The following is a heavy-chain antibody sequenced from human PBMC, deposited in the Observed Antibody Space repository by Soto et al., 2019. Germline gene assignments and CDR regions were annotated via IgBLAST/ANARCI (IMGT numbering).Heavy chain of an antibody. D-gene: IGHD3-9*01. CDR3: AHSDYDILTGYPNWFDP. CDR1: GFSLSTSGVG. Sequence: QITLKESGPTLVKPTQTLTLTCTFSGFSLSTSGVGVGWIRQPPGKALGWLALIYWNDDKRYSPSLKSRLTITKDTSKNQVVLTMTNMDPVDTATYYCAHSDYDILTGYPNWFDPWGQGTLVTVSS. CDR2: IYWNDDK. J-gene: IGHJ5*02. V-gene: IGHV2-5*01.